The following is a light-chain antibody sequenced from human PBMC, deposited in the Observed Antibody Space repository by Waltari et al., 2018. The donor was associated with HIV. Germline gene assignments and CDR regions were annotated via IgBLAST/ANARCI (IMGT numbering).Light chain of an antibody. V-gene: IGKV4-1*01. CDR1: QSVLYSSNNKNY. CDR2: WAS. CDR3: QQYFTTPLT. J-gene: IGKJ4*01. Sequence: DIVMTQSPESLAVSLGERATLHCKSSQSVLYSSNNKNYLAWYQQKPGQPPKLLIYWASTRESGVPDRFSGSGSGTDFTLTISSLQAEDVAVYYCQQYFTTPLTFGGGTKVEIK.